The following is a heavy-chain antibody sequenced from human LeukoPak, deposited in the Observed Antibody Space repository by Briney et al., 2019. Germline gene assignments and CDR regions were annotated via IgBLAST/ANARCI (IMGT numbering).Heavy chain of an antibody. D-gene: IGHD1-26*01. CDR1: GFTFSSYA. CDR3: ARGGAATLYYYYYMDV. J-gene: IGHJ6*03. Sequence: GGSLRLSCAASGFTFSSYAMSWVRQAPGKGLEWVSYISSSGSTIYYADSVKGRFTISRDNAKNSLYLQMNSLRAEDTAVYYCARGGAATLYYYYYMDVWGKGTTVTVSS. CDR2: ISSSGSTI. V-gene: IGHV3-48*04.